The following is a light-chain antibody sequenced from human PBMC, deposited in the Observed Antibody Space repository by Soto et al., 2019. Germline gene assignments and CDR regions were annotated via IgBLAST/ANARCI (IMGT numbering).Light chain of an antibody. J-gene: IGKJ5*01. CDR1: QSVSSY. Sequence: IVLTQSPATLSLSPGESATLSCRASQSVSSYLAWYQQKPGQAPRLLIYHASNRATGIPARFSGSGSETVFTLTISSLEPEDFAVYYCQQRYTWPPITFGQGTRLEIK. V-gene: IGKV3-11*01. CDR2: HAS. CDR3: QQRYTWPPIT.